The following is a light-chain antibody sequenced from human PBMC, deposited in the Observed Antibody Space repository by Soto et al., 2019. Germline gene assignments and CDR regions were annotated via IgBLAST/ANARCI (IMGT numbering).Light chain of an antibody. V-gene: IGLV2-23*01. Sequence: HSVLTQPASVSGSPGQSITISRTGTSSDVGSYNLVSWYQQHPGKAPKLMIYEGSKRPSGVSNRFSGSKSGNTASLTISGLQAEDEADYYCCSYAGSSTYVFGTGTKVTVL. CDR3: CSYAGSSTYV. CDR2: EGS. CDR1: SSDVGSYNL. J-gene: IGLJ1*01.